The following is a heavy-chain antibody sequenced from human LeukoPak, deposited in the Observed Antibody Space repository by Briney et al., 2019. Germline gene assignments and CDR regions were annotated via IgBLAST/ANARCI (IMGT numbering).Heavy chain of an antibody. CDR3: ARTTVTYFDY. Sequence: SETLSLTCAVYGGSFSGYYWSWIRQPPGKGLEWIGEINHSGSTNYNPSLKSRVTISVDTSKNQFSLKLSSMTAADTAVYYCARTTVTYFDYWGQGTLVTVSS. V-gene: IGHV4-34*01. CDR1: GGSFSGYY. J-gene: IGHJ4*02. D-gene: IGHD4-17*01. CDR2: INHSGST.